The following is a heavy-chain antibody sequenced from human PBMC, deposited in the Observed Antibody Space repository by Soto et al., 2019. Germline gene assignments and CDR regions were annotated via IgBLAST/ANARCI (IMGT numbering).Heavy chain of an antibody. V-gene: IGHV1-3*01. J-gene: IGHJ5*02. CDR1: GYTFTSYA. CDR2: IDAGNGNT. D-gene: IGHD6-6*01. CDR3: ARDHIRSSSSGNWFDP. Sequence: ASVKVSCKASGYTFTSYAMHWVRQAPGQRLEWMGWIDAGNGNTKYSQKFQGRVTITRDTSASTAYMELSSLRSEDTAVYYCARDHIRSSSSGNWFDPWGQGALVTVSS.